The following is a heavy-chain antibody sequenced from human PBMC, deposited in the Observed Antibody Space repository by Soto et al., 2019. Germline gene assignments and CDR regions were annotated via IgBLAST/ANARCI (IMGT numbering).Heavy chain of an antibody. D-gene: IGHD6-13*01. J-gene: IGHJ4*02. V-gene: IGHV3-23*01. CDR2: ISGSGGST. Sequence: EVQLLESGGGLVQPGGSLRLSCAASGFTFSSYAMSWVRQAPGKGLEWVSAISGSGGSTYYADSVKGRFTISRVNSKSTLYLQMNSLRAEDTAVYYCAKDRGSSWYSVAFDYWGQGTLVTVSS. CDR1: GFTFSSYA. CDR3: AKDRGSSWYSVAFDY.